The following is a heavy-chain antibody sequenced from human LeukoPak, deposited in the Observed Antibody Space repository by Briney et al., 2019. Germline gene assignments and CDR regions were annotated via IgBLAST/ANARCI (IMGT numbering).Heavy chain of an antibody. D-gene: IGHD1-1*01. V-gene: IGHV3-30*18. CDR2: ISYDGSNK. Sequence: GGSLRLSCAASGFTFSSYGMHWVRQAPGKGLEWVAVISYDGSNKYYADSVKGRFTISRDNSKNTLYLQMNSLRAEDTAVYYCAKDLEVAGPYYMDVWGKGTTVTVSS. CDR1: GFTFSSYG. CDR3: AKDLEVAGPYYMDV. J-gene: IGHJ6*03.